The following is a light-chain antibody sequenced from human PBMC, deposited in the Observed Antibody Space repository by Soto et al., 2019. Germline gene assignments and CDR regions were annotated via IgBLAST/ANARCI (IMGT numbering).Light chain of an antibody. J-gene: IGKJ4*01. Sequence: EIVLTQSPDTLSLSPGERATLSCRASQSVRSNSLAWYQQKPGQAPRFLIYDASSRATVIPDRFSGSGSGTDFTLTISRLEPEDFAVYYCQQYGSTPLTFGGGTKVDIK. CDR2: DAS. V-gene: IGKV3-20*01. CDR1: QSVRSNS. CDR3: QQYGSTPLT.